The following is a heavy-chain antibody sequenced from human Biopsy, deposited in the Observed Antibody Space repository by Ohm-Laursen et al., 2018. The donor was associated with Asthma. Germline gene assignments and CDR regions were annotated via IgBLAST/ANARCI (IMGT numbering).Heavy chain of an antibody. CDR3: ARGQKSPGNRWFDP. CDR1: GFTFMGYH. J-gene: IGHJ5*02. CDR2: INPNGGAT. V-gene: IGHV1-2*06. D-gene: IGHD1-14*01. Sequence: ASVKVSCKASGFTFMGYHIFWMRQAPGQGLEWMGRINPNGGATHYSQKFQGRVTLSRDTSISTAYMDLSALRSDDTAVYYCARGQKSPGNRWFDPWGQGTLVTVSS.